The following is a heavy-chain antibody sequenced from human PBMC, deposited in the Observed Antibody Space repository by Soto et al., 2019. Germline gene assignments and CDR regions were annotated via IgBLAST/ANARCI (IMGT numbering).Heavy chain of an antibody. D-gene: IGHD6-19*01. J-gene: IGHJ4*02. V-gene: IGHV3-23*01. CDR3: AKEAVAGTPLEYYFDY. CDR2: ISGSGGST. CDR1: GFTFSSYA. Sequence: PGGSLRLSCAASGFTFSSYAMSWVRQAPGKGLEWVSAISGSGGSTYYADSVKGRFTISRDNSKNTLYLQMNSLRVEDTAVYYCAKEAVAGTPLEYYFDYWGQGTLVTVSS.